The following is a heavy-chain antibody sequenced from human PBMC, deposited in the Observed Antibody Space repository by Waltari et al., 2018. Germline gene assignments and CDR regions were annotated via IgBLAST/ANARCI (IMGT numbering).Heavy chain of an antibody. V-gene: IGHV3-74*01. Sequence: EVQLVESGGGLVQPGGSLRHSCAASGFTFSSHWMHCVRQAPGKGLVWVSRINGDGGSTSYADSVKGRFTISRDNANNTLYLQMNSLRAEDTAVYYCTRTRYCSTTSCQVDWFDPWGQGTLVTVTS. D-gene: IGHD2-2*01. CDR1: GFTFSSHW. J-gene: IGHJ5*02. CDR2: INGDGGST. CDR3: TRTRYCSTTSCQVDWFDP.